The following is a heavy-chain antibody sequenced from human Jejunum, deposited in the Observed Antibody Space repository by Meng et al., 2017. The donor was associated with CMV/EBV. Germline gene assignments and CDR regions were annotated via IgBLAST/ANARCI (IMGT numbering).Heavy chain of an antibody. V-gene: IGHV4-34*01. CDR3: ARGLRCSSTSCYRFDP. D-gene: IGHD2-2*01. Sequence: YGGSISGYYWTWIRQPSGKALRWIRKINHNGSTDYDPSLKSRVTISVDTSKNQFSLKLGSVTAADTAMYYCARGLRCSSTSCYRFDPWGQGTLVTVSS. CDR2: INHNGST. J-gene: IGHJ5*02. CDR1: GGSISGYY.